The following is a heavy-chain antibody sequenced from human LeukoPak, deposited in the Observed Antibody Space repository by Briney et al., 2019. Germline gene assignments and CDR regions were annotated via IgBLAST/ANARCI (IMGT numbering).Heavy chain of an antibody. CDR2: ISSSSSYI. CDR1: GFAFSTYS. J-gene: IGHJ4*02. D-gene: IGHD1-7*01. V-gene: IGHV3-21*01. CDR3: VKDLTGTTTH. Sequence: GGSLRLSCAASGFAFSTYSMNWVRQAPGKGLEWVSSISSSSSYIYYADSLKGRFTISRDNAKNSLYLQMNGLRAEDTALYYCVKDLTGTTTHWGQGTLVTVSS.